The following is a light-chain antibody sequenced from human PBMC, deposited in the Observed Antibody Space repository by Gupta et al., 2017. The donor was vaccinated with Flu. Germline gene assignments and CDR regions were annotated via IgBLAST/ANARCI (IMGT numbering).Light chain of an antibody. CDR1: NLGAKF. V-gene: IGLV3-1*01. CDR2: QDR. J-gene: IGLJ2*01. Sequence: SYDLIQSPSVSVSPGQTADITCSGDNLGAKFVSWYQQTPGQSPVVVIYQDRKRPSGIPERFSGSNSGNTATLTISGTQAMDEADYYCQAWDSGTVVFGGGTKLTVL. CDR3: QAWDSGTVV.